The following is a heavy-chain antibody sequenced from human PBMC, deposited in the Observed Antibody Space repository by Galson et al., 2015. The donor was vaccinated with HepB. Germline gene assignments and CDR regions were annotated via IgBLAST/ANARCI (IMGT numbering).Heavy chain of an antibody. Sequence: SLRLSCAASGFTFSSYAMHWVRQAPGKGLEWVAVISYDGRNKYYADSVKGRFTISRDNSKNTLYLQMNSLRAEDTAVYYCAKSPIAAAAAGFYYYYMDVWGKGTTVTVSS. CDR2: ISYDGRNK. J-gene: IGHJ6*03. CDR3: AKSPIAAAAAGFYYYYMDV. D-gene: IGHD6-13*01. V-gene: IGHV3-30*18. CDR1: GFTFSSYA.